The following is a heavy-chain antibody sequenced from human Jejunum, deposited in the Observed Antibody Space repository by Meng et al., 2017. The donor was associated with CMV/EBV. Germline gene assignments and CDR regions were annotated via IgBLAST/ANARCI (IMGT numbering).Heavy chain of an antibody. CDR1: GFTFSSCG. D-gene: IGHD1/OR15-1a*01. CDR3: VKENKKLRGDY. Sequence: AASGFTFSSCGMHWVRQVPGKGLEWVAFIPYDETTKYYAVSVKGRFSISRDNSKNTLFLQMNSLRAEDTAVYYCVKENKKLRGDYWGQGTLVTVSS. CDR2: IPYDETTK. J-gene: IGHJ4*02. V-gene: IGHV3-30*02.